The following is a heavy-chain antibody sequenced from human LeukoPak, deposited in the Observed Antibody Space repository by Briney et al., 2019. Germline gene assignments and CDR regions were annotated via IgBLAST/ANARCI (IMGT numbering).Heavy chain of an antibody. CDR2: ISYDGSNK. CDR1: GFTFSSYA. D-gene: IGHD3-22*01. J-gene: IGHJ4*02. Sequence: PGGSLRLSCAASGFTFSSYAMHWVRQAPGKGLEWVAVISYDGSNKYYADSVEGRFTISRDNSKNTLYLQMNSLRAEDTAVYYCARDLYDSSGYYAFWGQGTLVTVSS. CDR3: ARDLYDSSGYYAF. V-gene: IGHV3-30-3*01.